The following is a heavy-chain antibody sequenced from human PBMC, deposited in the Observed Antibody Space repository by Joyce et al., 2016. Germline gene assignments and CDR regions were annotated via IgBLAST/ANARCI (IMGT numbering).Heavy chain of an antibody. CDR2: INPNSGGT. V-gene: IGHV1-2*02. D-gene: IGHD3-22*01. J-gene: IGHJ4*02. CDR1: GYTFTGYF. CDR3: ARDRLFFRDSSGYCNY. Sequence: QVQLIQSGAEVKKPGASVKVSCKTSGYTFTGYFMHWVRQAPGQGLEWMGWINPNSGGTHYALKFQGRVTMTRDTSISTAYMELSSLSSDDTAVYYCARDRLFFRDSSGYCNYWGQGTLVTVSS.